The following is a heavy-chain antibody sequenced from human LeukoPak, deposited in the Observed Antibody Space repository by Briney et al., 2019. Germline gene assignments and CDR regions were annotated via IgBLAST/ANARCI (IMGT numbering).Heavy chain of an antibody. V-gene: IGHV3-15*01. D-gene: IGHD5-12*01. CDR1: EFSVGSNY. CDR3: TTDAALSGYDEYNWFDP. CDR2: IKSKIDGGTT. Sequence: GGSLRLSCAASEFSVGSNYMTWVRQAPGKGLEWVGRIKSKIDGGTTDYAAPVKGRFTISRDDSKNTLYLQINSLKTEDTAVYYCTTDAALSGYDEYNWFDPWGQGTLVTVSS. J-gene: IGHJ5*02.